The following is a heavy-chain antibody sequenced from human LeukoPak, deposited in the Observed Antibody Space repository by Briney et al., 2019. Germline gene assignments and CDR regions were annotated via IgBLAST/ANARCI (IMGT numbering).Heavy chain of an antibody. V-gene: IGHV4-4*08. CDR3: AGGGRDIAAVNLPAFAY. D-gene: IGHD6-13*01. CDR1: GDSISSYF. CDR2: IEFSGRT. J-gene: IGHJ4*02. Sequence: SETLSLTCTVSGDSISSYFWNWIRQPPGKGLEWIGYIEFSGRTTYKSSLKSRVTISLDTSNNQFSLNLNSVTATDTAVYYCAGGGRDIAAVNLPAFAYWGQGTLVTVSS.